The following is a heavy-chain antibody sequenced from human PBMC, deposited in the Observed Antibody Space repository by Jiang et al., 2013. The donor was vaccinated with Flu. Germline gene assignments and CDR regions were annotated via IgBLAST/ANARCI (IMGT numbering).Heavy chain of an antibody. V-gene: IGHV1-2*06. CDR3: ARGRIAVTAWAFDF. CDR2: INPNTGGT. D-gene: IGHD6-19*01. J-gene: IGHJ3*01. Sequence: SCKASGYTFTDYYIHWVRQAPGQGLEWMGRINPNTGGTNYAQNFQGRVTMTRDTSITTAYMELNSLTSDDTAIFYCARGRIAVTAWAFDFWGQATMVTVSS. CDR1: GYTFTDYY.